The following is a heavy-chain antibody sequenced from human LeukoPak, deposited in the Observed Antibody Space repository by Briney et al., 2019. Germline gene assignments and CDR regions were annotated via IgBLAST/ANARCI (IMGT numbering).Heavy chain of an antibody. CDR1: GFTFSTFA. D-gene: IGHD6-19*01. V-gene: IGHV3-21*01. Sequence: GGSLRLSCAASGFTFSTFAMIWVRQPPGKGLEWVSSIFPSGGEIHYADSVRGRFTISRDNAKKSLYLQMNSLRAEDTAVYYCVRDHSGWSLDPWGQGTLVTVSS. CDR2: IFPSGGEI. CDR3: VRDHSGWSLDP. J-gene: IGHJ5*02.